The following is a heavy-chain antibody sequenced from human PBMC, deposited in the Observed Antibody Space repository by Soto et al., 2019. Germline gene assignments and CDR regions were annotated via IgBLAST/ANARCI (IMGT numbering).Heavy chain of an antibody. CDR3: ARLDYQSSGSYAFDI. CDR1: GASVSSGSYS. Sequence: NPSETLSLTCAVSGASVSSGSYSWSWIRQPPGKGLEWIGFYFQGGDAYYNPSLESRVTISVDRSKNQFSLKLRSVTAADTAVYYCARLDYQSSGSYAFDIWGQGTTVTVSS. CDR2: YFQGGDA. D-gene: IGHD3-22*01. J-gene: IGHJ3*02. V-gene: IGHV4-30-2*01.